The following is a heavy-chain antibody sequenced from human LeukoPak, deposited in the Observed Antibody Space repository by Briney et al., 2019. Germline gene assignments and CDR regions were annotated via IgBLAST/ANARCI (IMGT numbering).Heavy chain of an antibody. CDR3: ARDRRGFYAFDI. D-gene: IGHD5-12*01. CDR2: ISYDGSNK. J-gene: IGHJ3*02. CDR1: GFTFSSYG. V-gene: IGHV3-33*05. Sequence: PGGSLRLSCAASGFTFSSYGMHWVRQAPGKGLEWVAVISYDGSNKYYADSVKGRFTISRDNSKNTLYLQMNSLRAEDTAVYYCARDRRGFYAFDIWGQGTMVTVSS.